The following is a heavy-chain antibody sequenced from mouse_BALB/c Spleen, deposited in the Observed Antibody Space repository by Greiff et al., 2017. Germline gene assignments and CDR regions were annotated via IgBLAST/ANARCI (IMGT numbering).Heavy chain of an antibody. Sequence: QVQLKQSGPELVKPGASVKISCKASGYAFSSSWMNWVKQRPGQGLEWIGRIYPGDGDTNYNGKFKGKATLTADKSSSTAYMQLSSLTSVDSAVYFCARAKFITTATAFDYWGQGTTLTVSS. V-gene: IGHV1-82*01. CDR3: ARAKFITTATAFDY. J-gene: IGHJ2*01. CDR1: GYAFSSSW. CDR2: IYPGDGDT. D-gene: IGHD1-2*01.